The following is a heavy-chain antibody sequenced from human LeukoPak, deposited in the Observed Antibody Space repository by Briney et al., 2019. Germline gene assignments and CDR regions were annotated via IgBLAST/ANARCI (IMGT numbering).Heavy chain of an antibody. D-gene: IGHD1-26*01. V-gene: IGHV3-21*01. Sequence: GGSLRLSCAASGFTFSSYIMNWVRQAPGKGLEWVSSISSSSSYIYYADSVKGRFTISRDNAKNSLYLQMNSLRAEDTAVYYCARDPSEWEMVSWGQGTLVTVSS. CDR3: ARDPSEWEMVS. J-gene: IGHJ4*02. CDR1: GFTFSSYI. CDR2: ISSSSSYI.